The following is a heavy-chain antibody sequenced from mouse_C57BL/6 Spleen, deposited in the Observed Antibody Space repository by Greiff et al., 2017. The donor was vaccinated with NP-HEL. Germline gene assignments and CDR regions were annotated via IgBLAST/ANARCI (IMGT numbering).Heavy chain of an antibody. J-gene: IGHJ4*01. V-gene: IGHV1-80*01. CDR1: GYAFSSYW. D-gene: IGHD2-4*01. CDR3: ARYYDYSAGYYAMDY. CDR2: IYPGAGDT. Sequence: VQLQQSGAELVKPGASVKISCKASGYAFSSYWMNWVKQRPGKGLEWIGQIYPGAGDTNYNGKFKGKATLTADKSSSTAYMQLSSLTSEDSAVYFCARYYDYSAGYYAMDYWVQGTSVTVSS.